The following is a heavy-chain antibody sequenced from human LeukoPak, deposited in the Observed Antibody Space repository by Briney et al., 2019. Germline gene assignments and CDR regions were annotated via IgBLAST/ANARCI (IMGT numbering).Heavy chain of an antibody. CDR1: GFTFSGYW. CDR2: IKQDGSEK. Sequence: GGSLRLSCAASGFTFSGYWMSWVRQAPGKGLEWVANIKQDGSEKYYVDSVKGRFTISRDNAKNSLYLQMNSLRAEDTAVYYCARATSIAARPASYYYYYYYMDVWGKGTTVTVSS. CDR3: ARATSIAARPASYYYYYYYMDV. V-gene: IGHV3-7*01. D-gene: IGHD6-6*01. J-gene: IGHJ6*03.